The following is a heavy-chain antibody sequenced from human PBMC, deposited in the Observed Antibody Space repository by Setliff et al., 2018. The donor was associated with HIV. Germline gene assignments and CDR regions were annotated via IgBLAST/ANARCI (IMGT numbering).Heavy chain of an antibody. Sequence: KTSETLSLTRTVSGGSISNYYWSWIRQPAGKGLEWIGRIQTSGRTNNNPSLKSRVTMSVDTSKNQFSLILTSVTAADTAVYYCARSSRVNCGGDCYLFDYWGQGTPVTVS. J-gene: IGHJ4*02. D-gene: IGHD2-21*02. V-gene: IGHV4-4*07. CDR2: IQTSGRT. CDR3: ARSSRVNCGGDCYLFDY. CDR1: GGSISNYY.